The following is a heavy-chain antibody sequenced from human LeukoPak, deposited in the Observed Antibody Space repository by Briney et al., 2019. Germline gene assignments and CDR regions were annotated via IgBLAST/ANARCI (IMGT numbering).Heavy chain of an antibody. CDR1: GYTFTGYY. D-gene: IGHD5-18*01. CDR3: ARDPAGNTAMVGGGGY. J-gene: IGHJ4*02. CDR2: INPNSGGT. V-gene: IGHV1-2*06. Sequence: GASVKVSCKASGYTFTGYYMHWVRQAPGQGLEWMGRINPNSGGTNYAQKFQGRVTMTRDTSISTAYMELSRLRSADTAVYYCARDPAGNTAMVGGGGYWGQGTLVTVSS.